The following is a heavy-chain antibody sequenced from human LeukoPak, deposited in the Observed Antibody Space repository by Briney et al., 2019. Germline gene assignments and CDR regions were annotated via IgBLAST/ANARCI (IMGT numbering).Heavy chain of an antibody. D-gene: IGHD2-2*01. CDR1: GYTFTSYG. J-gene: IGHJ5*02. CDR3: ARDRCSSTSCPNWFDP. CDR2: ISAYNGNT. Sequence: ASVKVSCKASGYTFTSYGISWVRQAPGQGLEWMGWISAYNGNTNYAQKLQGRVTMTTDTSTSIAYMELRSLRSDDTAVYYCARDRCSSTSCPNWFDPWGQGTLVTVSS. V-gene: IGHV1-18*01.